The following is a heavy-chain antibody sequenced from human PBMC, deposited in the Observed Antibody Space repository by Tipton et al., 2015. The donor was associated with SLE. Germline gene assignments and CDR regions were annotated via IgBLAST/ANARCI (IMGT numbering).Heavy chain of an antibody. J-gene: IGHJ5*02. V-gene: IGHV4/OR15-8*02. CDR3: ARGPPFMEWERNWFDP. CDR2: IYHSGNA. Sequence: TLSLTCAVSGASFSSSHWWTWVRQPPGKGLEWIGEIYHSGNANYNSSLESRVTISIDTSKNQFSLTLTSVTAADTALYYCARGPPFMEWERNWFDPWGQGTQVTVSS. CDR1: GASFSSSHW. D-gene: IGHD3-3*02.